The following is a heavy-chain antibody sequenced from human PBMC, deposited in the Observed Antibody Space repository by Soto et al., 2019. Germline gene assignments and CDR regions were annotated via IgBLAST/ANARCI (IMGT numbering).Heavy chain of an antibody. CDR2: ISAYNGNT. CDR1: GYTFTSYG. V-gene: IGHV1-18*01. Sequence: QVQLVQSGAEVKKPGASVKVSCKASGYTFTSYGISWVRQAPGQGLEWMGWISAYNGNTNYAQKLQGRVTMTTDTSTSTAYMGLRSLRSDDTAVYYCARDFGYYDFWSGSPVQDWGQGTLVTVSS. J-gene: IGHJ1*01. CDR3: ARDFGYYDFWSGSPVQD. D-gene: IGHD3-3*01.